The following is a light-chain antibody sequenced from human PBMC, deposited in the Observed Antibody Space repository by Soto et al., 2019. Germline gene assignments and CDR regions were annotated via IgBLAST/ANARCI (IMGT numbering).Light chain of an antibody. CDR2: DAS. V-gene: IGKV3-11*01. J-gene: IGKJ1*01. CDR3: QQRSNWPPTWT. CDR1: QSVGSY. Sequence: EIVLTQSPATLSLSPGERATLSCRASQSVGSYLAWYQQKPGQAPRLLIYDASNRATGIPARFSGGGSGTDFTLTISSLEPEDFAVYYCQQRSNWPPTWTFGQGTKVEIK.